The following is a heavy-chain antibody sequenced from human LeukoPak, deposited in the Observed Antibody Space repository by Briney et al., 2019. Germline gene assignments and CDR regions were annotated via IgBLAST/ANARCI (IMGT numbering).Heavy chain of an antibody. CDR2: IYTSGST. CDR1: GNSISSGDNY. Sequence: SETLSLTCTVSGNSISSGDNYWSWIRQPAGKGLEWIGRIYTSGSTNYNPSLKSRVTISVDTSKNQFSLKLSSVTAADTAVYYCARHKDYYYSYMDVWGKGTTVTISS. J-gene: IGHJ6*03. CDR3: ARHKDYYYSYMDV. V-gene: IGHV4-61*02.